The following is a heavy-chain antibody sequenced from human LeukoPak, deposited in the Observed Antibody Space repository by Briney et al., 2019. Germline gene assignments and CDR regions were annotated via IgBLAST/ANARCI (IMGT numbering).Heavy chain of an antibody. CDR3: ARGGLPIYYYYMDV. CDR2: INPNSGGT. Sequence: ASVKVSCKASGYTFTDYFLHWVRQAPGQGLEWMGWINPNSGGTNYAQKFQGRDTMTRDTSISTAYMDLSRLRSDDTGVYFCARGGLPIYYYYMDVWGKGTTVTVSS. CDR1: GYTFTDYF. J-gene: IGHJ6*03. V-gene: IGHV1-2*02. D-gene: IGHD4-11*01.